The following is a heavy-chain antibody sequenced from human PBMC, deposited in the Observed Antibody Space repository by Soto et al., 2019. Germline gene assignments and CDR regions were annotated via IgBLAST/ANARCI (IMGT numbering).Heavy chain of an antibody. J-gene: IGHJ3*02. D-gene: IGHD4-17*01. CDR1: GFSFRNYA. CDR3: AKDPNGDFVGAFDI. CDR2: ISSSGGRT. Sequence: EVRLLESGGDLVEPGGSLRLSCVGSGFSFRNYAMSWVRQAPGAGPEWVSGISSSGGRTYYADSVKGRFTISRDNSKNTLFLQMSTLRAEDTALYYCAKDPNGDFVGAFDIWGRGTMVTVSS. V-gene: IGHV3-23*01.